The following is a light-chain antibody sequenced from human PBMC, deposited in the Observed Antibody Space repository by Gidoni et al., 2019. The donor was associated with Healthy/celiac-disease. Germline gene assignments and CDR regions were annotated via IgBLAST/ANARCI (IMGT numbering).Light chain of an antibody. V-gene: IGLV2-14*03. CDR3: SSYTSSSTYV. CDR1: SSDVGGYNY. CDR2: DVS. Sequence: QSALTQPASVPGSPGQSITISCTGTSSDVGGYNYVSWYQHHPCKAPKLMIYDVSNRPSGVSNRFSGSKSGNTASLTISGLQAEDEADYYCSSYTSSSTYVFGTGTKVTVL. J-gene: IGLJ1*01.